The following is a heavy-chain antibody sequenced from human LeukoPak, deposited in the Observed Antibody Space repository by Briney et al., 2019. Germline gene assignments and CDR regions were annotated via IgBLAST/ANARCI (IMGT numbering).Heavy chain of an antibody. CDR3: ARVTLTPYYFDY. J-gene: IGHJ4*02. Sequence: PSQTLSLTCSVSGVSISSGGYYWSWIRQHPGKGLEWIGYMYYNANTYYNPSLKSRVTMSLDGSKNLFSLKMTSVTAADAAVYYCARVTLTPYYFDYWGQGALVTVSS. V-gene: IGHV4-31*03. CDR2: MYYNANT. D-gene: IGHD3-9*01. CDR1: GVSISSGGYY.